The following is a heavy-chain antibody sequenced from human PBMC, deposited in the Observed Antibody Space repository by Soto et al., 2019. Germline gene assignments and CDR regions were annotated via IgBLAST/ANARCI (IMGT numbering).Heavy chain of an antibody. J-gene: IGHJ4*02. CDR3: ARTRVYSDYDLDY. Sequence: EVQLLEYGGGLVQTGGSLRLSCAASGFTFSSYAMTWVRQAPGKGLERVSAISYSGVSTYYADSVKGRFTISRDSSENTLSLQRNSRRVDNTAVYYCARTRVYSDYDLDYWGQGTLVIVS. CDR2: ISYSGVST. CDR1: GFTFSSYA. D-gene: IGHD5-12*01. V-gene: IGHV3-23*01.